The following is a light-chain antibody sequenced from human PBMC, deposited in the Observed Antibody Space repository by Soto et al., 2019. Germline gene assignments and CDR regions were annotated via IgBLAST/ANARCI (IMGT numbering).Light chain of an antibody. J-gene: IGKJ3*01. CDR3: QQYGSSPLFT. Sequence: EIVLTQSPGTLSLSPGERATLSCRASQTVSSSYLAWYQQKPGQAPRLLIYGASSRATGTPDRFSGSGSGTDFTLTIRRLEPEDFAVYYCQQYGSSPLFTFGPGTKVDIK. CDR1: QTVSSSY. CDR2: GAS. V-gene: IGKV3-20*01.